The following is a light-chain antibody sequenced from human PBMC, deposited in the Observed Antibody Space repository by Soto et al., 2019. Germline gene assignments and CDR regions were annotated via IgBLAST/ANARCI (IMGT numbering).Light chain of an antibody. Sequence: QSALTQPASVSGSPGQSITISCTGTSSDVGGYNYVSWYQQHPGKAPKLMIYEVSNRPSGVSNRFSVSKSGNTASLTISGLQAEDEADYYCSSYTGSSMVFGGGTKLTVL. CDR1: SSDVGGYNY. CDR3: SSYTGSSMV. CDR2: EVS. V-gene: IGLV2-14*01. J-gene: IGLJ2*01.